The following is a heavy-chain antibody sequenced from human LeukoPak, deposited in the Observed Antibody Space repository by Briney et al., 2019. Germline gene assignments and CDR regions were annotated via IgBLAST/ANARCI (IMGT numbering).Heavy chain of an antibody. Sequence: SETLSLTCTVSGVSISSGSYYWSWIRQPAGKGLEWIGRIYTSGSTNYNPSLKSRVTISVDTSKNQFSLKLSSVTAADTAVYYCARDSGSYLYYFDYWGQGTLVTVSS. CDR1: GVSISSGSYY. V-gene: IGHV4-61*02. J-gene: IGHJ4*02. CDR3: ARDSGSYLYYFDY. CDR2: IYTSGST. D-gene: IGHD1-26*01.